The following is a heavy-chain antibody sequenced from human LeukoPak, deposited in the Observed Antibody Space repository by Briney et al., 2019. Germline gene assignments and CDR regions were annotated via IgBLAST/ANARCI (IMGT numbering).Heavy chain of an antibody. V-gene: IGHV3-33*01. CDR3: ARVVRSHGAFDI. CDR1: GFTFSSYG. J-gene: IGHJ3*02. D-gene: IGHD3-10*01. CDR2: IWYDGSNK. Sequence: GGSLRLSCAASGFTFSSYGMHWVRQAPGKGLEWVAVIWYDGSNKYYADSVKGRFTISRDNSKNTLYLQMNSQRAEDTAVYYCARVVRSHGAFDIWGQGTMVTVSS.